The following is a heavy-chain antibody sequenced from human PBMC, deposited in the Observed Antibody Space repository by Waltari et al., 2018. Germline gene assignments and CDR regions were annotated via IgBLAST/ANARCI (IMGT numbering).Heavy chain of an antibody. V-gene: IGHV3-53*02. Sequence: EVQLVETGGGLIQPGGSLRLSCAASGFTVSSNYMSWVRQAPGKGLEWVSVIYSGGSTYYADSVKGRFTISRDNSKNTLYLQMNSLRAEDTAVYYCASDLRSSSGYYYYMDVWGKGTTVTVSS. J-gene: IGHJ6*03. CDR2: IYSGGST. CDR3: ASDLRSSSGYYYYMDV. D-gene: IGHD6-6*01. CDR1: GFTVSSNY.